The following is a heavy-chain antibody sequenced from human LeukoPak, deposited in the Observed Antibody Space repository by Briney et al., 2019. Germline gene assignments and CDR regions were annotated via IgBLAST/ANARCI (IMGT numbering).Heavy chain of an antibody. D-gene: IGHD2-15*01. CDR1: GFTFSSYA. V-gene: IGHV3-23*01. Sequence: GGSLRFSCAASGFTFSSYAMSWVRHAPGKGLEWVSAISGSGGSTYYADSVKGRFTISRDNSKNTLYLQMNSLRAEDTAVYYCAKDRVPYCSGGSCYSADYWGQGTLVTVSS. CDR2: ISGSGGST. J-gene: IGHJ4*02. CDR3: AKDRVPYCSGGSCYSADY.